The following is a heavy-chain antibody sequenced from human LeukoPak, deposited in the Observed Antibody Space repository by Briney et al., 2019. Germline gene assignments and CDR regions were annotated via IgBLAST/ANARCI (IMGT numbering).Heavy chain of an antibody. J-gene: IGHJ4*02. D-gene: IGHD3-10*01. CDR2: SRNKANSYTT. Sequence: GGSLRLSCAVSGFTFSDHYMDWVRQAPGKGLEWVGRSRNKANSYTTEYAASVKGRFTISRDDSKNSLYLQMNSLKTEDTAVYYCARTSKGGSYSFWGQGTLVTVSS. V-gene: IGHV3-72*01. CDR1: GFTFSDHY. CDR3: ARTSKGGSYSF.